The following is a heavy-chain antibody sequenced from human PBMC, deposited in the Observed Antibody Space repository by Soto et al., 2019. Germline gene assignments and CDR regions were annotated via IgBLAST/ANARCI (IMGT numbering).Heavy chain of an antibody. CDR2: ISSSSSYI. CDR3: ARDGSYCSSTSCYPRDPFDY. CDR1: GFTFSSYS. Sequence: PVGSLRLSCAASGFTFSSYSMNWVRQAPGKGLEWVSSISSSSSYIYYADSVKGRFTISRDNAKNSLYLQMNSLRAEDTAVYYCARDGSYCSSTSCYPRDPFDYWGQGTLVTVSS. D-gene: IGHD2-2*01. J-gene: IGHJ4*02. V-gene: IGHV3-21*01.